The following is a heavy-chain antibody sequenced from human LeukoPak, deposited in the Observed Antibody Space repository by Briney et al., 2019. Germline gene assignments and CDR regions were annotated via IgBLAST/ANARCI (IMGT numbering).Heavy chain of an antibody. CDR2: IYYSGYT. D-gene: IGHD3-3*01. CDR3: ARGYHDFWSAHYDY. Sequence: SETLSLTCTVSGGSISSYYWSWIRQPPGEGLEWIGCIYYSGYTNYKSSLKSRVTISVDTSKNQFSLKLSSVTAADTAVYYCARGYHDFWSAHYDYWGQGTLVTVSS. CDR1: GGSISSYY. J-gene: IGHJ4*02. V-gene: IGHV4-59*12.